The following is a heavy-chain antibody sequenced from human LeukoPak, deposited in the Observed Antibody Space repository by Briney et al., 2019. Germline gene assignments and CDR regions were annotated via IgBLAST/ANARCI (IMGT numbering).Heavy chain of an antibody. D-gene: IGHD6-19*01. CDR1: GFTFGSYA. Sequence: PGGSLRLSCAASGFTFGSYAMSWVRQAPGKGLEWVSAISGSGGSTYYADSVKGRFTISRDNSKNTLYLQMNSLRAEDTAVYYCAKYSSGWYFTTGYYFDYWGQGTLVTVSS. CDR3: AKYSSGWYFTTGYYFDY. V-gene: IGHV3-23*01. J-gene: IGHJ4*02. CDR2: ISGSGGST.